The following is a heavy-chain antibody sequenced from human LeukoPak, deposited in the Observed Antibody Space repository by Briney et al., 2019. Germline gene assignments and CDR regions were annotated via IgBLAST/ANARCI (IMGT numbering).Heavy chain of an antibody. Sequence: SETLSLTCSVSGGSVSSGGYSWSWIRQPPGKGLEWIGYIYYSGSTYYNPSLKSRVTISVDTSKNQFSLKLSSVTAADTAVYYCARSHCSGGSCYWGSYYYYYGMDVWGQGTTVTVSS. J-gene: IGHJ6*02. CDR1: GGSVSSGGYS. D-gene: IGHD2-15*01. CDR3: ARSHCSGGSCYWGSYYYYYGMDV. CDR2: IYYSGST. V-gene: IGHV4-30-2*05.